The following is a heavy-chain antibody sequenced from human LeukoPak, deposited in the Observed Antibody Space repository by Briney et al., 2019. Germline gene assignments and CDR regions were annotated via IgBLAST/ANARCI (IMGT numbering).Heavy chain of an antibody. CDR2: ITSSGRYI. CDR3: ARDIVRKSYADGSGWGYFQH. Sequence: GGSLRLSCAASGFTFSSYSMNWVRQAPGKGLEWVSSITSSGRYIYYADSVKGRFTISRDNSKNSLFLQMSSLRAEDTALYYCARDIVRKSYADGSGWGYFQHWGQGTLVTVSS. J-gene: IGHJ1*01. CDR1: GFTFSSYS. V-gene: IGHV3-21*04. D-gene: IGHD3-16*01.